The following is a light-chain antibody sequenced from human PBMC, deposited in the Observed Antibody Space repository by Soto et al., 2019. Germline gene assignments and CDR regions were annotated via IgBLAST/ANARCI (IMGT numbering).Light chain of an antibody. Sequence: DIQITQSPFTLSASVGDRVTITCRASQSISNRLAWHQQKPGEAPKVLIYDASNLKSGVPSRFSGSGSGTEFTLTISSLQPDDFATYYCQQYYNYPCTFGQGTKVDIK. CDR3: QQYYNYPCT. CDR1: QSISNR. CDR2: DAS. J-gene: IGKJ1*01. V-gene: IGKV1-5*01.